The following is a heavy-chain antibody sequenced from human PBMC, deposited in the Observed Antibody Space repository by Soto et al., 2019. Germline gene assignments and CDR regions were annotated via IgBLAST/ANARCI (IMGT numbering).Heavy chain of an antibody. CDR2: VSSSSSYI. D-gene: IGHD6-25*01. V-gene: IGHV3-21*03. CDR3: ASAASMDV. J-gene: IGHJ6*02. CDR1: GFTFSSYS. Sequence: GESLKISCAASGFTFSSYSMNLVRQAPGKGLEWVSSVSSSSSYIYYADSVKGRFSISRDDSKRIAYLQMNSLKTEDKAVYYCASAASMDVWGRGTTVTVSS.